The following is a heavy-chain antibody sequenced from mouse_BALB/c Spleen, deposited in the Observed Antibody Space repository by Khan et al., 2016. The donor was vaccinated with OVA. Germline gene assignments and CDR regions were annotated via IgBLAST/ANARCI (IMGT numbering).Heavy chain of an antibody. CDR1: GYSITSDYA. Sequence: VQLQESGPGLVKPSQSLSLTCTVTGYSITSDYAWNWIRQFPGNKLEWMGYISYSGNTNYNPSLKSRFSITRDTSKHQFFLQLNSVTTEDTATYACARVYGGDFDYWGQGTTLTVSS. V-gene: IGHV3-2*02. D-gene: IGHD2-10*02. CDR3: ARVYGGDFDY. J-gene: IGHJ2*01. CDR2: ISYSGNT.